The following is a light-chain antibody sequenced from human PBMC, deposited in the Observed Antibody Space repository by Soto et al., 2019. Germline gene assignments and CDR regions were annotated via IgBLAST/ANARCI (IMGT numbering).Light chain of an antibody. Sequence: PGETATLSFRGVPRIASSYFAWFRQQVGQAPRLLIYDTSSRATGIPDRFSGSGSGTDFTLTISRLEPEDFAVYFCQQYGRSLWAFGQGTKVDIK. CDR1: PRIASSY. J-gene: IGKJ1*01. CDR3: QQYGRSLWA. V-gene: IGKV3-20*01. CDR2: DTS.